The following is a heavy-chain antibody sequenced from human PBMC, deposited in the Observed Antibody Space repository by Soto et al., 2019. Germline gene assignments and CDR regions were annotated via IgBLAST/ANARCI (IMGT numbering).Heavy chain of an antibody. CDR2: MFYSGST. D-gene: IGHD2-2*01. Sequence: SGTPALTCTVPGCSLSRVYSSCVRQPPKKGLDWIGYMFYSGSTNYNSSLKSRVTISVDTSKNHFSLKLSSVTAADTAVFYCAKESGDIGVGPADMRSSYYWGQG. V-gene: IGHV4-59*01. J-gene: IGHJ4*02. CDR3: AKESGDIGVGPADMRSSYY. CDR1: GCSLSRVY.